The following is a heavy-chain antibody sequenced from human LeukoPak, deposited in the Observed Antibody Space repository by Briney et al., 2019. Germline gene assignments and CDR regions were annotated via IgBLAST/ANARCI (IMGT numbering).Heavy chain of an antibody. D-gene: IGHD4-23*01. V-gene: IGHV3-33*01. CDR1: GFSFSDYG. CDR2: IWYDGSYK. J-gene: IGHJ4*02. Sequence: GGSLRLSCEASGFSFSDYGMHWVRQAPGKGLEWVAIIWYDGSYKYYADSVKGRFTVSRDNSKNSLYLQMNSLRAEDTAVYYCARDHDYGGNSAPGYWGQGTLVTVSS. CDR3: ARDHDYGGNSAPGY.